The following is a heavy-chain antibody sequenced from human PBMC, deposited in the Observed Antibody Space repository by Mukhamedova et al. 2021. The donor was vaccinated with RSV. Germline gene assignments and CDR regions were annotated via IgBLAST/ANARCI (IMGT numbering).Heavy chain of an antibody. CDR2: ISYDGNTE. Sequence: MGWVRQAPGKGLEWLAVISYDGNTEYYADSVEGRFTISRDNSKNTLYLQMNSLRGEDTAVYYCARAPIGNNSYRVIDYWGQGTLVTV. CDR3: ARAPIGNNSYRVIDY. V-gene: IGHV3-30*19. D-gene: IGHD1-1*01. J-gene: IGHJ4*02.